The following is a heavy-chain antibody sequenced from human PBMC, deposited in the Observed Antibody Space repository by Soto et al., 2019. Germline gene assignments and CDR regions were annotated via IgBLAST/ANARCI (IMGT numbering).Heavy chain of an antibody. Sequence: ASVKVSCKASVYTFTSYGINWVRQAPGQGLEWMGWISGYTGNTSYAQKLQGRVTMTTDKSTSTAYMELRSLIPDDTAMYYCAKGTGTTSEASLFDYWGQGTLVTVS. CDR1: VYTFTSYG. D-gene: IGHD1-1*01. CDR3: AKGTGTTSEASLFDY. V-gene: IGHV1-18*01. J-gene: IGHJ4*02. CDR2: ISGYTGNT.